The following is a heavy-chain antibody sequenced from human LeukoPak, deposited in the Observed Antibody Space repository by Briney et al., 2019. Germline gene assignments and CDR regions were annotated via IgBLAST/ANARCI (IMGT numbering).Heavy chain of an antibody. CDR3: ARAVAAKIYYYYMDV. D-gene: IGHD1-26*01. Sequence: SETLSLTCTVSGGSISSSSYYWGWIRQPPGKGLEWIGSIYYSGSTYYNPSLKSRVTISVDTSKNQFSLKLSSVTAADTAVYYCARAVAAKIYYYYMDVWGKGTTVTVSS. CDR2: IYYSGST. J-gene: IGHJ6*03. CDR1: GGSISSSSYY. V-gene: IGHV4-39*07.